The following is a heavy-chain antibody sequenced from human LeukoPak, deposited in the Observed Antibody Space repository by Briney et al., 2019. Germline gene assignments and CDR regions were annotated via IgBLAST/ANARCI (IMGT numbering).Heavy chain of an antibody. CDR2: IYYSGSI. CDR1: GGSISSSSYY. Sequence: PSETLSLTCTVSGGSISSSSYYWGWIRQPPGKGLEWIGSIYYSGSIYYNPSLKSRVTISVDTSKSQFSLKLSSVTAADTAVYYCARDSTYYYYMDVWGKGTTVTVSS. CDR3: ARDSTYYYYMDV. V-gene: IGHV4-39*07. J-gene: IGHJ6*03.